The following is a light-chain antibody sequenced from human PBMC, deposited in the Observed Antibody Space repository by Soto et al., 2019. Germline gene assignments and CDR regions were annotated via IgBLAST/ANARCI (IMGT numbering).Light chain of an antibody. CDR1: SSDVGGYNY. J-gene: IGLJ1*01. Sequence: QSVLTQPPSASGSPGQSVTISCTGTSSDVGGYNYVSWYQQHPGKAPKLMIYEVTKRPSGVSYRFSGSKSGNPASLTVSGLQAEDEAEYYCSSDGGSLNVFGTGTKLTVL. CDR2: EVT. V-gene: IGLV2-8*01. CDR3: SSDGGSLNV.